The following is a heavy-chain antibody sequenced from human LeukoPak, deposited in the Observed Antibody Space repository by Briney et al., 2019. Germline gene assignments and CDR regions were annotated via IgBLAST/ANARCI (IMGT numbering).Heavy chain of an antibody. CDR2: IKSKTDGETP. CDR1: GFTFDDYG. J-gene: IGHJ4*02. CDR3: SKGNCSGGTCLLPHDF. V-gene: IGHV3-15*01. Sequence: GGSLRLSCAASGFTFDDYGMSWVRQAPGKGLEWVGRIKSKTDGETPTYAAPVKGRFTISRDDSKNTLYLQMNNLRTDDTAVYYCSKGNCSGGTCLLPHDFWGQGTLVTVSS. D-gene: IGHD2-15*01.